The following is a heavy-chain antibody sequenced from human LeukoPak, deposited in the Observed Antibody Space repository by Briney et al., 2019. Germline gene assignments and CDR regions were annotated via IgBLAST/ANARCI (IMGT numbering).Heavy chain of an antibody. CDR2: ISVSGGST. D-gene: IGHD3-10*01. V-gene: IGHV3-23*01. CDR3: AKYGSGTYYNGLY. Sequence: PGGSLRLSCAASGFTVTSYPMTWVRQAPGKGLHWVSTISVSGGSTYYADSVKGRFTISRDTSKSTLYLQMNSLRDEDTAVYYCAKYGSGTYYNGLYWGQGTLVTVSS. J-gene: IGHJ4*02. CDR1: GFTVTSYP.